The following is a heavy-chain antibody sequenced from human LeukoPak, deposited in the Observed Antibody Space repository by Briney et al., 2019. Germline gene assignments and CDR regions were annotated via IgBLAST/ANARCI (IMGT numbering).Heavy chain of an antibody. D-gene: IGHD3-10*01. CDR1: GFSFSSVT. CDR2: LSGSGRLI. J-gene: IGHJ5*02. V-gene: IGHV3-21*04. CDR3: ARVLLWFGEKVWFDP. Sequence: GGSLRLSCAASGFSFSSVTMNWVRQAPGKALEWVSSLSGSGRLIWYAGSVKGRFTISRDNAANSLFLQMNSLRVEDTAVYYCARVLLWFGEKVWFDPWGQGTLVTVSS.